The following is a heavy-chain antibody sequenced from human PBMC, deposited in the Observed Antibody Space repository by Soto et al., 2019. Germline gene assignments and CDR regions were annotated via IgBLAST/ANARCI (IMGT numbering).Heavy chain of an antibody. Sequence: TRSLACTVTGGSMTSGDQYWTWIRQYPGKGLEWTGYINHRGSFYYNPSLKSRLSLXXXTXXXXXSPXVXXVTXADTAVYYCARELPQRQGRNMDVWCQGTTVTV. J-gene: IGHJ6*02. CDR3: ARELPQRQGRNMDV. V-gene: IGHV4-31*03. CDR2: INHRGSF. D-gene: IGHD1-1*01. CDR1: GGSMTSGDQY.